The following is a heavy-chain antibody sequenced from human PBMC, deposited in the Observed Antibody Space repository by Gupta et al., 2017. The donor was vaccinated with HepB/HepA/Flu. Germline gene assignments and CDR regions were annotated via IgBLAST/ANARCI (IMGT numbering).Heavy chain of an antibody. CDR2: INHSGTT. Sequence: QVQLQESGPGLVKPSGTLSLTCAVSGDSIRSGNWWTWVRQAPGKGLEWIGEINHSGTTTYNPSLKSRVTMSVDTSTNHFSLKVTSVTAADTAMYYCSTRWPLDYWGQGALVTASS. J-gene: IGHJ4*02. CDR1: GDSIRSGNW. V-gene: IGHV4-4*02. D-gene: IGHD2-15*01. CDR3: STRWPLDY.